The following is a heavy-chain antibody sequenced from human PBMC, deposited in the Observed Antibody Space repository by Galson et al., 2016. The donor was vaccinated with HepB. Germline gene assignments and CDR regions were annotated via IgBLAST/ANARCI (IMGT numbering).Heavy chain of an antibody. Sequence: SVKVSCKASGYTFTDYYIHWVRQAPGQGLEWMGWINPNTGVTNFAHQFQGRVTMTGDTSISTAYMELTRLTSADPAVHFCARENSLIDWGQGTLVTVSS. CDR3: ARENSLID. J-gene: IGHJ4*02. V-gene: IGHV1-2*02. CDR2: INPNTGVT. D-gene: IGHD3-16*02. CDR1: GYTFTDYY.